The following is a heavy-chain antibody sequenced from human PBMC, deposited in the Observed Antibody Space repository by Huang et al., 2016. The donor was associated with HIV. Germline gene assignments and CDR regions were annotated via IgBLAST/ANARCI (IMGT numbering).Heavy chain of an antibody. V-gene: IGHV3-30*03. CDR1: GFSFTSYD. J-gene: IGHJ6*03. CDR3: LPAGHVSHYYYMDV. CDR2: GSNDGNEK. Sequence: QGQLVESGGGVVQPGRSLRLSCASSGFSFTSYDMQWVRQVPGKGVSGVSVGSNDGNEKYYAESVKGRVTISRDKFKNTLYLQRNSLGTGDTAVYFCLPAGHVSHYYYMDVWGKGTTVIVSS.